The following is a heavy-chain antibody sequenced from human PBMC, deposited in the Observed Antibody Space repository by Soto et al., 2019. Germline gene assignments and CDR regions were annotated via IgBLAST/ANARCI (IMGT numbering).Heavy chain of an antibody. D-gene: IGHD1-20*01. CDR2: INSDGSSI. CDR3: AKDWYHTIDS. V-gene: IGHV3-74*01. Sequence: LRLSCATSGFDFSNTWIHWVRQVPGQGLVWVSRINSDGSSIIYADSVKGRFTLSRDNAKNTVHLQMSSLRVVDTAVYYCAKDWYHTIDSWGQGIPVTVSS. CDR1: GFDFSNTW. J-gene: IGHJ4*02.